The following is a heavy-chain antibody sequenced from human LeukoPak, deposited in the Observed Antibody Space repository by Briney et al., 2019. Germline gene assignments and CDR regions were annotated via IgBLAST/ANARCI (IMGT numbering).Heavy chain of an antibody. J-gene: IGHJ4*02. CDR2: IYHSGST. V-gene: IGHV4-38-2*02. CDR1: GYSISSGYY. Sequence: SETLSLTCTVSGYSISSGYYWGWIRQPPGKGLEWIGSIYHSGSTYYNPSLKSRVTISVDTSKNQFSLKLSSVTAADTAVYYCARDSSSGGSNYWGQGTLVTVSS. CDR3: ARDSSSGGSNY. D-gene: IGHD2-15*01.